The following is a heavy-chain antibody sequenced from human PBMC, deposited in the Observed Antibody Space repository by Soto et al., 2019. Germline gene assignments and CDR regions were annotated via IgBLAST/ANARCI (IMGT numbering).Heavy chain of an antibody. Sequence: PGGSLRLSSAASGFNFSSYAMSWVRQAPGKGLEWVSAISGSGGSTYYADSVKGRFTISRDNSKNTLYLQMNSLRAEDTAVYYCAKDPRIAVAGTHAEYFQHWGQGTLVTVSS. J-gene: IGHJ1*01. CDR3: AKDPRIAVAGTHAEYFQH. CDR1: GFNFSSYA. CDR2: ISGSGGST. V-gene: IGHV3-23*01. D-gene: IGHD6-19*01.